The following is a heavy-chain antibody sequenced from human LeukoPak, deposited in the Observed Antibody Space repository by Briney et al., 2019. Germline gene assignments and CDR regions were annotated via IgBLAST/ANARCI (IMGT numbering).Heavy chain of an antibody. D-gene: IGHD3-22*01. V-gene: IGHV1-69*13. CDR2: IIPIFGTA. CDR1: GGTCSSYA. Sequence: PVKVSCKASGGTCSSYAISWVRQAPGQALEWMGGIIPIFGTANYAQKFQGRVTITADESTSTAYMELSSLRSEDTAAYYCARDEDYYDSSGYVWGQGTLVTVSS. J-gene: IGHJ4*02. CDR3: ARDEDYYDSSGYV.